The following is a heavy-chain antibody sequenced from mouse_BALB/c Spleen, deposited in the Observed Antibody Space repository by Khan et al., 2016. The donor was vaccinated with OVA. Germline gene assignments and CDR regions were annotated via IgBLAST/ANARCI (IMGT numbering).Heavy chain of an antibody. D-gene: IGHD1-1*01. CDR2: INPSTDYT. CDR3: VNHGSSSAWFTY. Sequence: VQLQQSGAELAKPGASVKMSCKASGYTFTNYWMHWVKQRPGQGLEWIGYINPSTDYTEYNQKFKDKATLTADKSSSTAYMQLTSLTSDDSSLYYCVNHGSSSAWFTYWGQGTLVTGSA. J-gene: IGHJ3*01. CDR1: GYTFTNYW. V-gene: IGHV1-7*01.